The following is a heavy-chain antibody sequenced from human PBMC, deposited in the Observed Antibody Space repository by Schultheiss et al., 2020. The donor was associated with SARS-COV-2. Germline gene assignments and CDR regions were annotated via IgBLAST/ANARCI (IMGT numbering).Heavy chain of an antibody. D-gene: IGHD6-19*01. J-gene: IGHJ6*02. V-gene: IGHV3-33*08. CDR3: ARDLRLRRSGWLANYYYYYGMDV. CDR2: IWYDGSNK. CDR1: GFTFSSYA. Sequence: GGSLRLSCAASGFTFSSYAMSWVRQAPGKGLEWVAVIWYDGSNKYYADSVKGRFTISRDNSKNTLYLQMNSLRAEDTAVYYCARDLRLRRSGWLANYYYYYGMDVWGQGTTVTVSS.